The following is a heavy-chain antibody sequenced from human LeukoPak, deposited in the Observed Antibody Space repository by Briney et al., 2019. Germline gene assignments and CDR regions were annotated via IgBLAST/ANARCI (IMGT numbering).Heavy chain of an antibody. D-gene: IGHD6-13*01. CDR2: IYYSGST. CDR3: ARLIFIAAVGSGIDP. J-gene: IGHJ5*02. V-gene: IGHV4-39*01. Sequence: SETLSLTCTVSGGSISSSRYYWGWIRQPPGKGLEWIGSIYYSGSTYYNPSLKSRVTISVDTSKNQFSLKLTPVTAADTAVYYCARLIFIAAVGSGIDPWGQGTLVTVSS. CDR1: GGSISSSRYY.